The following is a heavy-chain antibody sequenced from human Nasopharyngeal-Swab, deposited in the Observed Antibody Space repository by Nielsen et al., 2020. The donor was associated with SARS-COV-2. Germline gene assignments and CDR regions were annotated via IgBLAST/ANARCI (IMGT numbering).Heavy chain of an antibody. CDR1: GGSFSGYY. CDR2: INHSGST. J-gene: IGHJ5*02. Sequence: SETLSLTCAVYGGSFSGYYWSWIRQPPGKGLEWIGEINHSGSTNYNPSLKSRVTISVDTSKNQFSLKLSSVTAADTAVYYCARGVITSKVNWFDPLGQGTLVTVSS. V-gene: IGHV4-34*01. CDR3: ARGVITSKVNWFDP. D-gene: IGHD4-23*01.